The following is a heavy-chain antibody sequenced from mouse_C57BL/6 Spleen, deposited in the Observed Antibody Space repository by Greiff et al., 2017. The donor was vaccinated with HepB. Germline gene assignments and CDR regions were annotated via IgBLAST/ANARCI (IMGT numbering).Heavy chain of an antibody. V-gene: IGHV1-15*01. D-gene: IGHD3-2*02. CDR1: GYTFTDYE. CDR3: TRGGAQALAY. Sequence: QVQLQQSGAELVRPGASVTLSCKASGYTFTDYEMHWVKQTPVHGLEWIGAIDPETGGTAYNQKFKGKAILTADKSSSTAYMELRSLTSEDSAVYYCTRGGAQALAYWGQWTLVTVSA. J-gene: IGHJ3*01. CDR2: IDPETGGT.